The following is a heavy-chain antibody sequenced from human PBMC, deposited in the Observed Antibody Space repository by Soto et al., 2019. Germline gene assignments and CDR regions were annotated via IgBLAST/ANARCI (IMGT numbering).Heavy chain of an antibody. CDR3: AKDMGAGSSGALYLDY. J-gene: IGHJ4*02. V-gene: IGHV3-9*01. D-gene: IGHD6-19*01. CDR1: GFTFDDYA. Sequence: GGSLRLSCAASGFTFDDYAMHWVRQAPGKCLEWVSSISWNRGRIGYADSVKGRFTISRDSAKNSLYLQMDSLRTEDTAFYYCAKDMGAGSSGALYLDYWGQGXLVTVYS. CDR2: ISWNRGRI.